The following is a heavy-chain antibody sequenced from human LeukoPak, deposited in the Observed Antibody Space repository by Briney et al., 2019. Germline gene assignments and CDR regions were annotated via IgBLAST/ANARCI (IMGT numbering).Heavy chain of an antibody. J-gene: IGHJ6*02. CDR2: IYYSGST. Sequence: SETLSLTCAVYGGSFSGYYWSWIRQPPGKGLEWIGHIYYSGSTYYNPSLKSRVTISVDTSKNQFSLKLSSVTAADTAVYYCASIPDNILTLGYYYGMDVWGQGTTVTVSS. CDR3: ASIPDNILTLGYYYGMDV. V-gene: IGHV4-30-4*08. D-gene: IGHD3-9*01. CDR1: GGSFSGYY.